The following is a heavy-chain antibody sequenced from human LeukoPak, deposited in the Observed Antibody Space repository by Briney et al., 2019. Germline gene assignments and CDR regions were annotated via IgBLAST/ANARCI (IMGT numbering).Heavy chain of an antibody. CDR1: GFTFSSYW. V-gene: IGHV3-74*01. D-gene: IGHD3-3*01. CDR2: INSDGSST. CDR3: AKKGDYDFWSGLKMGDAFDI. J-gene: IGHJ3*02. Sequence: PGGSLRLSCAASGFTFSSYWMHWVRQAPGKGLVWVSRINSDGSSTYYADSVKGRFTISRDNSKNTLYLQMNSLRAEDTAVYYCAKKGDYDFWSGLKMGDAFDIWGQGTMVTVSS.